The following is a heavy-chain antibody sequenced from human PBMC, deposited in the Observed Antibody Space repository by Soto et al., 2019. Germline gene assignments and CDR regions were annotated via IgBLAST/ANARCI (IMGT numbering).Heavy chain of an antibody. D-gene: IGHD1-7*01. CDR1: GYSFTSYW. J-gene: IGHJ6*03. CDR3: PRHIPERITGTTFYYYYMDV. Sequence: GESLKISCKGSGYSFTSYWIGWVRQMPGKGLEWMGIIYPGDSDTGYSPSFQGQVTISADKSISTAYLQWSSLTASDTAMYYCPRHIPERITGTTFYYYYMDVWGKGTTVTVSS. CDR2: IYPGDSDT. V-gene: IGHV5-51*01.